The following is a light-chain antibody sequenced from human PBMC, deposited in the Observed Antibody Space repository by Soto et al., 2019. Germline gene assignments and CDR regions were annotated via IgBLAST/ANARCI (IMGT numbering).Light chain of an antibody. V-gene: IGKV1-6*01. CDR3: LQDYNYPWT. CDR2: AAS. CDR1: QSVSSSH. J-gene: IGKJ1*01. Sequence: AIVLTQSPGTLSSSPGERATLSCRASQSVSSSHLAWYQQKPGKAPKLLIYAASSLQSGVPSRFSGSGSGTDFTLTISSLQPEDFATYYCLQDYNYPWTFGQGTKVEIK.